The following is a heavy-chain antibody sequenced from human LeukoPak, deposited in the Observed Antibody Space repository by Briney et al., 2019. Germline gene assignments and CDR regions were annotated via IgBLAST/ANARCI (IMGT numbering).Heavy chain of an antibody. CDR2: ISSSSSYI. CDR3: ARDLEYSYGNFDY. CDR1: GFTFSSYS. D-gene: IGHD5-18*01. V-gene: IGHV3-21*01. J-gene: IGHJ4*02. Sequence: GGSLRLPCAASGFTFSSYSMNWVRQAPGKGLEWVSSISSSSSYIYYAGSVKGRFTISRDNAKNSLYLQMNSLRAEDTAVYYCARDLEYSYGNFDYWGQGTLVTVSS.